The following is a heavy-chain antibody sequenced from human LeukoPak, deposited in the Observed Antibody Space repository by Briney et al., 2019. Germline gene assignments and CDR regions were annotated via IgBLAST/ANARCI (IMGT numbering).Heavy chain of an antibody. D-gene: IGHD4-17*01. J-gene: IGHJ6*03. CDR1: GRSNSSYY. CDR3: ARGYGDYVYYYYYYMDV. CDR2: NYYSGST. Sequence: PSETLSLTCTVSGRSNSSYYGSWIRQPPGEGRGWIVYNYYSGSTNYNPSRKSRVTISVGAYKNQSSLKLSSITAADTAVYYYARGYGDYVYYYYYYMDVWGKGTTVTVSS. V-gene: IGHV4-59*01.